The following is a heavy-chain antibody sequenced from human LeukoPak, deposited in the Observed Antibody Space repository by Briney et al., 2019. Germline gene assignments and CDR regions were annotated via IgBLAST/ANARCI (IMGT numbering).Heavy chain of an antibody. CDR1: GYTFTGYY. D-gene: IGHD6-6*01. CDR3: AGHSSSSDGWFDP. Sequence: ASVKVSCKSSGYTFTGYYMHWVRQAPGQGLEWMGWINPHSGGTNYAQKFQGRVTMTRDTSINTVYMELTRLTSDDTAIYYCAGHSSSSDGWFDPWGQGTLVTVSS. CDR2: INPHSGGT. J-gene: IGHJ5*02. V-gene: IGHV1-2*02.